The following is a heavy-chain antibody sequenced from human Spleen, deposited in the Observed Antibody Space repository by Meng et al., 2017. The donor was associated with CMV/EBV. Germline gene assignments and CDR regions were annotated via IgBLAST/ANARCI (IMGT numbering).Heavy chain of an antibody. V-gene: IGHV4-39*07. CDR3: ARLRSLGLYYYYGMDV. CDR1: GGSISSSNYY. CDR2: IYYNGST. D-gene: IGHD4-17*01. J-gene: IGHJ6*02. Sequence: SETLSLTCTVSGGSISSSNYYWGWIRQPPGKGLEWIGSIYYNGSTYYNPSLKSRVTISVDTSKNQFSLKLSSVTAADTAVYYCARLRSLGLYYYYGMDVWGQGTTVTVSS.